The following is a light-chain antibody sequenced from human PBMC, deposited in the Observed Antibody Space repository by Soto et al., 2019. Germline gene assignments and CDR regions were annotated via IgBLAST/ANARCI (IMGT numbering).Light chain of an antibody. J-gene: IGKJ4*01. V-gene: IGKV1-33*01. CDR1: QDISNY. Sequence: DIQMTQSPSSLSASVGDRVTITCQASQDISNYLNWYQQKPGKAPKLLIYDASNLETGVPSRFSRSGSGRDFTFTISRLQPEDIATYYCQQYDNLPLTFGGGTKVEIK. CDR2: DAS. CDR3: QQYDNLPLT.